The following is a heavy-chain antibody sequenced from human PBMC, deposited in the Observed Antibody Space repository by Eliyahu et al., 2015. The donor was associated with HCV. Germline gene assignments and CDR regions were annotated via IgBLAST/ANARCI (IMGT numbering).Heavy chain of an antibody. CDR3: TFDGVPGGLGH. D-gene: IGHD3-3*01. Sequence: EVHLVESGGGLVQPGGSLXLSCAGSGFTFDAHAMHWVRQVPGKGLEWVSGILWSGDRIDYADSVRGRFTISRDNAKNSLYLQMNNLRTDDTALYHCTFDGVPGGLGHWGQGTLVTVSS. CDR1: GFTFDAHA. CDR2: ILWSGDRI. V-gene: IGHV3-9*01. J-gene: IGHJ4*02.